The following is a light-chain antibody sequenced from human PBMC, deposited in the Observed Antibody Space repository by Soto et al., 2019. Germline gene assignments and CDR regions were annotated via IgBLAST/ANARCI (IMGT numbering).Light chain of an antibody. Sequence: QSALTQPPSASGSPGQSVTFSCTGTSSDIGNYNFVSWYQQHPGTVPKLIVYEVNNRPSGVPDRFSGSKSGNTASLTVSGLQAEDEADYYCSSYAGDRHFIIFGGGTKLTVL. J-gene: IGLJ2*01. CDR2: EVN. CDR3: SSYAGDRHFII. CDR1: SSDIGNYNF. V-gene: IGLV2-8*01.